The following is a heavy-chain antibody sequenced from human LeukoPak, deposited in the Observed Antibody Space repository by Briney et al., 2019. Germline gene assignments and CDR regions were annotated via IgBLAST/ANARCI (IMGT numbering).Heavy chain of an antibody. CDR2: INPSGGST. D-gene: IGHD4-17*01. V-gene: IGHV1-46*01. Sequence: ASVTVSCKASGYTFTSYYMHWVRQAPGQGLEWMGIINPSGGSTSYAQKFQGRVTMTRDTSTSTVYMELSSLRSEDTAVYYCARDYGDYGGPGDYYYYYGMDVWGQGTTVTVSS. CDR3: ARDYGDYGGPGDYYYYYGMDV. CDR1: GYTFTSYY. J-gene: IGHJ6*02.